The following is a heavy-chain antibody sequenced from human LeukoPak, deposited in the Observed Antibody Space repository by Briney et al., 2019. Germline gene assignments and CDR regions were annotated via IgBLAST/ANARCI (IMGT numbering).Heavy chain of an antibody. V-gene: IGHV3-48*01. CDR1: GFTFSSYS. CDR2: ISSSSSTI. J-gene: IGHJ4*02. D-gene: IGHD3-9*01. CDR3: ATLTTGGY. Sequence: PGGSLRLSCAVSGFTFSSYSMNWVRQAPGKGLEWVSYISSSSSTIYYADSVKGRFTISRDNAKNSLYLQMNSLRAEDTAVYYCATLTTGGYWGQGTLVTVSS.